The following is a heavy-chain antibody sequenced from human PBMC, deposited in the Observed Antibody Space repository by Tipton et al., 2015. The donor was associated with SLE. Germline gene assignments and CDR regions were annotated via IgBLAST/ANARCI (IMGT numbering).Heavy chain of an antibody. CDR1: SSYY. Sequence: SSYYWGWIRQSPGKGLEWVSVIYSGGSTYYADSVKGRFTISRDNSKNTLYLQMNSLRAEDTAVYYCATDRQFYSSGWSWGQGTLVTVSS. CDR2: IYSGGST. V-gene: IGHV3-53*05. CDR3: ATDRQFYSSGWS. J-gene: IGHJ4*02. D-gene: IGHD6-19*01.